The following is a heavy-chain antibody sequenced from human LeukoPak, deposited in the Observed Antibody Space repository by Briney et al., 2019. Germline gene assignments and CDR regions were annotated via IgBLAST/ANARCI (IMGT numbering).Heavy chain of an antibody. J-gene: IGHJ4*02. CDR2: IKSNTDGGAT. V-gene: IGHV3-15*01. Sequence: AAGSLRLSCAASGFTCSNAWMSWLRQGPGKGLEWVGRIKSNTDGGATDYAGPVKGRFTISRDDSKNTLYLQMNSLKTEDTAVYYCTTDYPRYCSSTSCQNFDYWGQGTLVTVSS. CDR1: GFTCSNAW. CDR3: TTDYPRYCSSTSCQNFDY. D-gene: IGHD2-2*01.